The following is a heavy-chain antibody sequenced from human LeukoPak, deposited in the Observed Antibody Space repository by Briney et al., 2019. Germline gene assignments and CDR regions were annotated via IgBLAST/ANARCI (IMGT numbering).Heavy chain of an antibody. Sequence: GESLEISCKGSGYRFTSYWIGWVRQMPGKGLEWMGIIYPGDSDTRYSPSFQGQVTISADKSISTAYLQWSSLKASDTAMYYCARLDSSSWLTSYYFDYWGQGTLVTVSS. J-gene: IGHJ4*02. D-gene: IGHD6-13*01. CDR3: ARLDSSSWLTSYYFDY. CDR1: GYRFTSYW. V-gene: IGHV5-51*01. CDR2: IYPGDSDT.